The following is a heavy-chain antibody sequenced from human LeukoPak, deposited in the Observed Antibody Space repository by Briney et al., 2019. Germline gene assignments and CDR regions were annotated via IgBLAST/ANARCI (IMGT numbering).Heavy chain of an antibody. V-gene: IGHV7-4-1*02. Sequence: GASVTVSCKASGYTFTSYAMNWVRQAPGQGLEWMGWINTNTGNPTYAQGFTGRFVFSLDTSVSTAYLQISSLKAEDTAVYYCARGGESIAVAGPGGYWGQGTLVTVSS. CDR1: GYTFTSYA. CDR3: ARGGESIAVAGPGGY. CDR2: INTNTGNP. D-gene: IGHD6-19*01. J-gene: IGHJ4*02.